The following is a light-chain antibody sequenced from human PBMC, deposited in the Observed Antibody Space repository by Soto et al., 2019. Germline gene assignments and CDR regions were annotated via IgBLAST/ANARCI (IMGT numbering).Light chain of an antibody. CDR2: DAS. V-gene: IGKV1-5*01. Sequence: DIQMTQSPSTLSASEGDRVTISCRASQSINIWLAWYQQKPGKAPKLLIYDASTLGSGVPSRFSGSGSGTQFTLTISSLQPDDFATYYCQKYDSYWTFGQGTKVDIK. J-gene: IGKJ1*01. CDR1: QSINIW. CDR3: QKYDSYWT.